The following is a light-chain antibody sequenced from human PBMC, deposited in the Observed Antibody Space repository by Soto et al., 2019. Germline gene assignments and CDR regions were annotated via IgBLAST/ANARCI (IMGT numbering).Light chain of an antibody. CDR2: WAS. CDR3: QQYYRTPRT. J-gene: IGKJ1*01. Sequence: DIVMTQSPDSLAVSLGERATINCKSSQTVLDRSNNKDYLTWYQQKPGQPPKLLIYWASTREFGVPDRFSGSGSGTDFTLTISSLLAEDVAVYYCQQYYRTPRTFGHGTKVEIK. V-gene: IGKV4-1*01. CDR1: QTVLDRSNNKDY.